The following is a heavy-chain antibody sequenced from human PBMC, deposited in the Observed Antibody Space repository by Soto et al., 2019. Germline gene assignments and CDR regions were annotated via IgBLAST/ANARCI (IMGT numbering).Heavy chain of an antibody. V-gene: IGHV4-59*12. J-gene: IGHJ4*02. CDR1: GGSISSYY. CDR3: AKGGLRAEWLLLRDY. D-gene: IGHD3-22*01. Sequence: SETLSLTCSVSGGSISSYYWNWIRQPPGKGLEWIGYIYYSGRTNYNPSLKSRVTMSVDNSKNTLYLQMNSLRAEDTAVYYCAKGGLRAEWLLLRDYWGQGTLVTSPQ. CDR2: IYYSGRT.